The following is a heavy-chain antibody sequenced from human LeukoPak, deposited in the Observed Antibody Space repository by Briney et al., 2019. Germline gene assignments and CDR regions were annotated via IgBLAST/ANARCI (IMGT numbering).Heavy chain of an antibody. CDR2: INHSGST. V-gene: IGHV4-34*01. CDR3: ARDHDYGGSRSFDY. Sequence: PSETLSLTCTVSGGSISSYYWSWIRQPPGKGLEWIGEINHSGSTNYNPSLKSRVTISVDTSKNQFSLKLSSVTAADTAVYYCARDHDYGGSRSFDYWGQGTLVTVSS. CDR1: GGSISSYY. J-gene: IGHJ4*02. D-gene: IGHD4-23*01.